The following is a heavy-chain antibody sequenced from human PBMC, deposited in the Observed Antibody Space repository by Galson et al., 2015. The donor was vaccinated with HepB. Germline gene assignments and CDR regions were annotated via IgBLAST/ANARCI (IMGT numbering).Heavy chain of an antibody. CDR1: GFTFDDYG. J-gene: IGHJ3*02. CDR3: ARGLDTVTYAFDI. CDR2: TNWNGGST. Sequence: SLRLSCAASGFTFDDYGMSWVRQAPGKGLEWVSGTNWNGGSTGYADSVKGRFTISRDNAKNSLYLQMNSLRAEDTALYHCARGLDTVTYAFDIWGQGTMVTVSS. D-gene: IGHD4-17*01. V-gene: IGHV3-20*01.